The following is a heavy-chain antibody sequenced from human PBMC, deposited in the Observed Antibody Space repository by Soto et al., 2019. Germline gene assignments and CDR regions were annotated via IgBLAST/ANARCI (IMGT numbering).Heavy chain of an antibody. V-gene: IGHV5-10-1*01. D-gene: IGHD3-3*01. CDR2: IDPSDSYT. J-gene: IGHJ6*02. Sequence: GGALKNSRKGSGNSFNSYWISWVRPMAGKSPEGIWRIDPSDSYTNYSPSFQGHVIISADKSISTAYLQWSSLKVSDTAMYYCARRYDFSSGYYGYYYYGMDVWGQGTTVTVSS. CDR1: GNSFNSYW. CDR3: ARRYDFSSGYYGYYYYGMDV.